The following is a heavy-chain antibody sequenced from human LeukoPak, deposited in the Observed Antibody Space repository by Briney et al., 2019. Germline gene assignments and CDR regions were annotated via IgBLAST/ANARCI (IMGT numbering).Heavy chain of an antibody. CDR1: GFTFSSYG. V-gene: IGHV3-30*02. D-gene: IGHD1-7*01. CDR2: IRYDGSNK. Sequence: GGSLRLSCAASGFTFSSYGMHWVRQAPGKGLEWVAFIRYDGSNKYYADSVKGRFTISRDNSKNTLYLQMNSLRAEDTAVYYCAKVTGTTFSDAFDIWGQGTMVTVSS. CDR3: AKVTGTTFSDAFDI. J-gene: IGHJ3*02.